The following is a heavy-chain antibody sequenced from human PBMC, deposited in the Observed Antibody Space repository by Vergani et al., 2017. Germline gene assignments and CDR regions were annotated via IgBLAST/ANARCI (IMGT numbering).Heavy chain of an antibody. CDR1: GFTFSSNA. CDR3: AKAAVTTISLFDY. Sequence: EVLLLESGGGLVQPGGSLRLSCVASGFTFSSNAMSWVRQAPGNGLEWVSSISGSGGSTYYADSVKGRFTISRDNPKNTLYLQMNSLRAEDSAIYYCAKAAVTTISLFDYWGQGTLVTVSS. J-gene: IGHJ4*02. V-gene: IGHV3-23*01. CDR2: ISGSGGST. D-gene: IGHD5-12*01.